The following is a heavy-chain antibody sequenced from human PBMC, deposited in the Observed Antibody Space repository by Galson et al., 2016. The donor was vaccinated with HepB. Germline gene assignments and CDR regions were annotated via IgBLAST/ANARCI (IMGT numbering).Heavy chain of an antibody. Sequence: QSGAEVKKPGESLKISCKGSGYNFLTSWIGWVRQMPGKGLEWMAMIYPSDSDTRYSPSLQGQVTMSVDKSSSTAYLQWSSLKASDTAIYYRARERAGGIGAPISAFDLWGQGTMATVSS. CDR1: GYNFLTSW. D-gene: IGHD3-10*01. CDR2: IYPSDSDT. CDR3: ARERAGGIGAPISAFDL. V-gene: IGHV5-51*01. J-gene: IGHJ3*01.